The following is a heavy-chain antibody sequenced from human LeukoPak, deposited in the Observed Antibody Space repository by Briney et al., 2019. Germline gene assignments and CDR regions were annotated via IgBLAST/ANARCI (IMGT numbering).Heavy chain of an antibody. CDR1: GFTFSHYW. V-gene: IGHV3-74*01. J-gene: IGHJ4*02. CDR3: ARVGVIAAAGTFDY. D-gene: IGHD6-13*01. Sequence: GGSLRLSCAASGFTFSHYWMHWVRQAPGKGLVWVSRINSDRSSTDYADSVKDRFTISRDNAKNSLYLQMNSLRAEDTAVYYCARVGVIAAAGTFDYWGQGTLVTVSS. CDR2: INSDRSST.